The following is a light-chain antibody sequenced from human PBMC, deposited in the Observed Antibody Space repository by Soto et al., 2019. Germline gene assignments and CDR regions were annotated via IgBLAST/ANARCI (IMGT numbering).Light chain of an antibody. J-gene: IGLJ2*01. CDR2: EVS. CDR1: SSDVGGYNY. V-gene: IGLV2-8*01. Sequence: QSVLTQPPSASGSPGQSVTISCTGTSSDVGGYNYVSWYQQYPGKAPKLMIYEVSERPSGVPDRFSGSKSGNTASLTVSGLQAEDEADYYCSSYAGSNIVLFGGGTKVTVL. CDR3: SSYAGSNIVL.